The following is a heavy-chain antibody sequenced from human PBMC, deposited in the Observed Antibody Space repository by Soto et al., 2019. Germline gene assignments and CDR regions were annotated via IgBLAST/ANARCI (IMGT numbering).Heavy chain of an antibody. V-gene: IGHV3-23*01. J-gene: IGHJ6*02. CDR2: ISGSGGST. CDR1: GFTFSSYA. Sequence: GGSLRLSCAASGFTFSSYAMSWVRQAPGKGLEWVPAISGSGGSTYYADSVKGRFTISRDNSKNTLYLQMNSLRAEDTAVYYCAKQDLDYYYGMDVWGQGTTVTVSS. CDR3: AKQDLDYYYGMDV.